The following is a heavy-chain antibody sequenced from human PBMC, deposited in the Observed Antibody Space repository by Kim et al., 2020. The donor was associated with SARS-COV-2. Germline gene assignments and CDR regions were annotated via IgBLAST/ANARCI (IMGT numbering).Heavy chain of an antibody. CDR3: ARVIYLGYSYGDYMDV. J-gene: IGHJ6*03. V-gene: IGHV3-21*01. Sequence: GGSLRLSCAASGFTFSSYSMNWVRQAPGKGLEWVSSISSSSSYIYYADSVKGRFTISRDNAKNSLYLQMNSLRAEDTAVYYCARVIYLGYSYGDYMDVWGKGTTVTVSS. CDR1: GFTFSSYS. CDR2: ISSSSSYI. D-gene: IGHD5-18*01.